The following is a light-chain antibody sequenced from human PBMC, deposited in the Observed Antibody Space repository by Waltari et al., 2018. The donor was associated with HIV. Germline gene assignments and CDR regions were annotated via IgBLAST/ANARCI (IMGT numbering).Light chain of an antibody. CDR3: QSYDSSLIV. Sequence: QSVLTQPPSVSGAPGQRVTISCTGSSSNIGAGYDVHWYQQLPGTAPKLLTYGNSKRPSGVPDRFSVSKSGTSASLAITGLQAEDEADYYCQSYDSSLIVFGTGTKVTVL. CDR2: GNS. CDR1: SSNIGAGYD. J-gene: IGLJ1*01. V-gene: IGLV1-40*01.